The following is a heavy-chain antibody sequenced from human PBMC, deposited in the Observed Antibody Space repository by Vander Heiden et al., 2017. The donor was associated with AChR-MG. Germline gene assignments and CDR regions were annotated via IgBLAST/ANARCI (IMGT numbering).Heavy chain of an antibody. V-gene: IGHV1-2*02. CDR1: GYTFTGYY. CDR3: ARVGNTALGLHAFDI. J-gene: IGHJ3*02. CDR2: INPNSGGT. Sequence: QVQLVQSGAEVKKPGASAKVSCKASGYTFTGYYMHWVRQAPGQGLEWMGWINPNSGGTNYAQKFQGRVTMTRDTSISTAYMELSRLRSDDTAVYYCARVGNTALGLHAFDIWGQGTMVTVSS. D-gene: IGHD1-26*01.